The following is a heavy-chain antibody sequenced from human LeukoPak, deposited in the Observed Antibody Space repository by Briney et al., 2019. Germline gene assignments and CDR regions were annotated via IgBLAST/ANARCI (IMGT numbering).Heavy chain of an antibody. CDR3: ARDIGVGRNYYYYYGMDV. V-gene: IGHV1-18*01. J-gene: IGHJ6*02. CDR2: ISAYNGNT. Sequence: ASVKVSCKASGYTFTSYGISWVRQAPGQGLEWMGWISAYNGNTNYAQKLQGRVTMTTDTSTSTAYMELRSLRSDDTAVYYCARDIGVGRNYYYYYGMDVWGQGTTVTVSS. D-gene: IGHD2-21*01. CDR1: GYTFTSYG.